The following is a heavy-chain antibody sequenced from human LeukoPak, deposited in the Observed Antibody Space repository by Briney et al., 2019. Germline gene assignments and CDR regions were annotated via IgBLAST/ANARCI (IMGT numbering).Heavy chain of an antibody. D-gene: IGHD1-26*01. CDR2: VYYTGST. CDR1: GGSISGDY. J-gene: IGHJ4*02. V-gene: IGHV4-59*01. Sequence: SETLSLTCTVSGGSISGDYWSWIRQPPGKGLEWIGYVYYTGSTNYNPSLKSRATISVDTSKNQFSLKLSSVTAADTAVYYCARLQGGSTAVFDYWGQGTLVSVSS. CDR3: ARLQGGSTAVFDY.